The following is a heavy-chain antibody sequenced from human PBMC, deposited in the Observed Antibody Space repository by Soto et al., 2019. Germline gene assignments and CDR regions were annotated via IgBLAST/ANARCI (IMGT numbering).Heavy chain of an antibody. Sequence: GGSLRLSCAASGFTFSSYAMSWVRQAPGKGLEWVSAISGSGSSTYYADSVKGRFTISRDNSKNTLYLQMNSLRAEDTAVYYCARDLATNYYYYGMDVWGQGTTVTVSS. CDR2: ISGSGSST. D-gene: IGHD1-26*01. CDR1: GFTFSSYA. J-gene: IGHJ6*02. V-gene: IGHV3-23*01. CDR3: ARDLATNYYYYGMDV.